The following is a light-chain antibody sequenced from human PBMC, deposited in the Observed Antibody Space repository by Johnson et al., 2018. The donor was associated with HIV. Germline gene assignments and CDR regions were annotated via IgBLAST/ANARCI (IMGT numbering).Light chain of an antibody. V-gene: IGLV1-51*01. CDR2: DNN. CDR3: GTWDTSLSVEV. CDR1: SSNIGNNY. Sequence: QSVLTQPPSVSAAPGQKVTISCSGSSSNIGNNYVSWYQQLPGTAPKLLISDNNKRPSGIPDRFSGSKSCTSATLVISGLQTGDEADYYCGTWDTSLSVEVFGTGTKVTVL. J-gene: IGLJ1*01.